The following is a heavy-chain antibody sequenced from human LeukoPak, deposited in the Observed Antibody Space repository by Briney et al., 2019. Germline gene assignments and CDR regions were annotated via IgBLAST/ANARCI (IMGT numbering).Heavy chain of an antibody. V-gene: IGHV3-30-3*01. Sequence: GGSLRLSCAASGFXFNRYAMHWVRQAPGKGLEWVAFISYDGSNKYFADSVKGRFTISRDNSKNTVYLQMDSLRAEDTAVYYCARDRNLDSWGQGTLVTVSS. CDR2: ISYDGSNK. CDR1: GFXFNRYA. CDR3: ARDRNLDS. J-gene: IGHJ4*02.